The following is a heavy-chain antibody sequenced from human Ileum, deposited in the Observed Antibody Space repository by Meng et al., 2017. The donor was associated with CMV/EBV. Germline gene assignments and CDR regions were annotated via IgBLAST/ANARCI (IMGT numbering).Heavy chain of an antibody. Sequence: VKQWTAGAEWKNPWASVELSCKASGYSFTNYGFSWGRQAPGQGVEWMWCINGYNGDAKYAPKLQGSVTMTTDMSTSTDYMELRSLRSDDTAIYYCGRDYGSGSYPPDHWGQGTLVTVSS. J-gene: IGHJ4*02. CDR1: GYSFTNYG. CDR2: INGYNGDA. V-gene: IGHV1-18*01. CDR3: GRDYGSGSYPPDH. D-gene: IGHD3-10*01.